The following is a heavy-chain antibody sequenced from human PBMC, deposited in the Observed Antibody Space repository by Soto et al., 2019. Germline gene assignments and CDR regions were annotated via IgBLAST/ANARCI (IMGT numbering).Heavy chain of an antibody. J-gene: IGHJ6*02. CDR1: GGSISSYY. CDR2: IYYSGST. D-gene: IGHD6-13*01. Sequence: PSETLSLTCTVSGGSISSYYWSWIRQPPGKGLEWIGYIYYSGSTNYNPSLKSRVTISVDTSKNQFSLKLSSVTAADTAVYYCARDNIAAAGIGTYYYYGMDVWGQGNTVT. V-gene: IGHV4-59*01. CDR3: ARDNIAAAGIGTYYYYGMDV.